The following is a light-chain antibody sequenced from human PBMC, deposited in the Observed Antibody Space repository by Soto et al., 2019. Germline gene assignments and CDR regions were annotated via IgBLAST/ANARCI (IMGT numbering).Light chain of an antibody. CDR2: GAS. CDR3: KRAST. Sequence: EIVLTQAPGTLSLSPGERATLSCRASQSVSSNYLSCYQHGPGQAPRVLIYGASTSAIGITDRFSGSGSGTDFTLTISRLEPEDFSVDYCKRASTFGGGTKVEIK. J-gene: IGKJ4*01. V-gene: IGKV3-20*01. CDR1: QSVSSNY.